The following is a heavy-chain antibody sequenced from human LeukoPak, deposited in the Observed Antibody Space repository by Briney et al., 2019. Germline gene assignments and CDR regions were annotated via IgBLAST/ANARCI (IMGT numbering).Heavy chain of an antibody. CDR1: GFTFSNYD. D-gene: IGHD2-21*02. Sequence: GGSLRLSCAASGFTFSNYDMHWVRQAPGKGLEWVAFMWSDGSNRYYADSVKGRFTISRDNSKSTLYLQMNSLRAEDTAVYYCARVVTVDYFDYWGQGTLVTVSS. V-gene: IGHV3-33*01. J-gene: IGHJ4*02. CDR2: MWSDGSNR. CDR3: ARVVTVDYFDY.